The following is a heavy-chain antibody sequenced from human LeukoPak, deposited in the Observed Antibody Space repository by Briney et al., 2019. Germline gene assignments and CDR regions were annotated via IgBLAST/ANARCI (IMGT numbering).Heavy chain of an antibody. J-gene: IGHJ5*02. CDR2: IIPILGIA. CDR1: GGTFSSYA. Sequence: GASVKVSCKATGGTFSSYAISWVRQAPGQGLEWMGGIIPILGIANYAQKFQGRVTITADKSTSTAYMELSSLRSEDTAVYYCARDLDCSGGSCQTWGQGTLVTVSS. D-gene: IGHD2-15*01. V-gene: IGHV1-69*04. CDR3: ARDLDCSGGSCQT.